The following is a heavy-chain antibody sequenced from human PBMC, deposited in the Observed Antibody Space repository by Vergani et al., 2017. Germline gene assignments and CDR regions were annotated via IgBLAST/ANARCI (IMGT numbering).Heavy chain of an antibody. J-gene: IGHJ4*02. CDR1: GGNFSSYA. D-gene: IGHD3-22*01. CDR2: INPSGGST. Sequence: QVQLVQSGAEVKKPGSSVKVSCKASGGNFSSYAISWVRQAPGQGLEWMGIINPSGGSTSYAQKFQGRVTMTRDTSTSTVYMELSSLRSEDTAVYYCTRGWYYDSIAYWAYWGQGTLVTVSS. CDR3: TRGWYYDSIAYWAY. V-gene: IGHV1-46*03.